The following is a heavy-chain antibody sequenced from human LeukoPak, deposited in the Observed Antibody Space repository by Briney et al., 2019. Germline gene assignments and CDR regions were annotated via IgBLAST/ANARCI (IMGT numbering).Heavy chain of an antibody. D-gene: IGHD3-10*01. CDR2: ILNDGTNK. J-gene: IGHJ4*02. V-gene: IGHV3-30*02. CDR1: GFTFSSCG. CDR3: ANEWLHISGTYKANN. Sequence: PGGSLRLSCAASGFTFSSCGMHWVRQAPGKGLEWVAFILNDGTNKYHADSVKGRFTVSRDNSKNTLYLQMNSLRTEDSAVYYCANEWLHISGTYKANNWGQGTLVTVSS.